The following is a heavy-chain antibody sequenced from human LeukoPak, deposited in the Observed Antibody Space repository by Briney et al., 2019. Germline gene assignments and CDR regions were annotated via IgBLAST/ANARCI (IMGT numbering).Heavy chain of an antibody. D-gene: IGHD4-17*01. V-gene: IGHV1-2*04. J-gene: IGHJ4*02. CDR3: ARDSVTVTTPYFDY. Sequence: GASVKVSCKASGYTFTGYYIHWVRQAPGQGLEWMGRINPNSGGTNYAPNFQGWVTTTRDTSISTAYMELSRLRSDDTAVYYCARDSVTVTTPYFDYWGQGTLVTVPS. CDR2: INPNSGGT. CDR1: GYTFTGYY.